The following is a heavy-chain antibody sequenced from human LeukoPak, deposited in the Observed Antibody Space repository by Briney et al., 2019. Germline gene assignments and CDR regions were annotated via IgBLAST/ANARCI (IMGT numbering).Heavy chain of an antibody. CDR2: IYSSGST. CDR3: ARGYCGGDCPRDDDAFDI. V-gene: IGHV3-66*01. D-gene: IGHD2-21*02. Sequence: PGVSLRLSCAASGLTVSRNYMSWVRQAPGKGLEWVSAIYSSGSTYYADSVKGRFTISRDNSKNTLYLQMNSPRAEDTAVYYCARGYCGGDCPRDDDAFDIWGQGATVTVSS. CDR1: GLTVSRNY. J-gene: IGHJ3*02.